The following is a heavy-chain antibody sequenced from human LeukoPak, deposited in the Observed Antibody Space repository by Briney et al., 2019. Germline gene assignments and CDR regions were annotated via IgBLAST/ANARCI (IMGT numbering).Heavy chain of an antibody. CDR1: GFTFSNYA. J-gene: IGHJ4*02. Sequence: GGSLRLSCAASGFTFSNYAMGWVRQAPGKGLEWVSGISGREYAYYTDSVKGRFTISRDNSKNTLYLQMKTLRAEDTAVYYCAKGVRYLDWWILDYWGQGTLVPVSS. D-gene: IGHD3-9*01. CDR2: ISGREYA. CDR3: AKGVRYLDWWILDY. V-gene: IGHV3-23*01.